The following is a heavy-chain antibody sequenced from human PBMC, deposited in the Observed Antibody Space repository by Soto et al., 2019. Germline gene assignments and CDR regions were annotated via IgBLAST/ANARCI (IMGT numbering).Heavy chain of an antibody. D-gene: IGHD1-26*01. J-gene: IGHJ4*02. CDR1: GFSFSSYA. CDR3: AKVIVEWELLNAFDS. Sequence: EVQLLESGGGLVQPGGSLRLSCAASGFSFSSYAMGWVRQAPGKGLEGVSGIRGRGGTTYYADSVKGRFTISRDNSKNTLYLPTASLRAEDTAIYYCAKVIVEWELLNAFDSWGQGTLVTVSS. V-gene: IGHV3-23*01. CDR2: IRGRGGTT.